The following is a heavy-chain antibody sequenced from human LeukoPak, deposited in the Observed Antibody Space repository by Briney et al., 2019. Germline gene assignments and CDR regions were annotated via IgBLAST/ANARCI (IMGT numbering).Heavy chain of an antibody. CDR3: AKDPFGSRMEYFQH. D-gene: IGHD2-15*01. J-gene: IGHJ1*01. CDR1: GFTFGTYG. V-gene: IGHV3-30*18. Sequence: GRSLRLSCVASGFTFGTYGMHWVRQAPGKGLDWVAAISYDGSEKYYADSVKGQFTISRDKSKNTLYLEMSSLRIEDTAVYYCAKDPFGSRMEYFQHWARAPWSSSRQ. CDR2: ISYDGSEK.